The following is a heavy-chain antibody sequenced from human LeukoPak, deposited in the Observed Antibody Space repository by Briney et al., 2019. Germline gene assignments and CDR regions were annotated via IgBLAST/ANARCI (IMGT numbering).Heavy chain of an antibody. D-gene: IGHD5-12*01. CDR3: ARGGIRGYSAFDNLDF. V-gene: IGHV4-59*01. Sequence: SETLSLTCAVSGASINDFYWTWIRQPPGKGLEWIGYVYYGGSTNYNPSLKSRVSMSVDTSKNQFSLTLTSVTVADTAFCYCARGGIRGYSAFDNLDFWGLGTHVTVSS. CDR1: GASINDFY. CDR2: VYYGGST. J-gene: IGHJ4*02.